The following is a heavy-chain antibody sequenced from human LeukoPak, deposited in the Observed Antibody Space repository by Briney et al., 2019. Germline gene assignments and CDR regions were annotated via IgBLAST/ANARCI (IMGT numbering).Heavy chain of an antibody. V-gene: IGHV1-69*04. Sequence: SVTVSCKASGGTFSSYAISWVRQAPGQGLEWMGRIIPILGIANYAQKFQGRVTITADKSTSTAYMELSSLRSEDTAVYYCARDRPSMVRGVIHYYFDYWGQGTLVTVSS. CDR1: GGTFSSYA. CDR2: IIPILGIA. J-gene: IGHJ4*02. D-gene: IGHD3-10*01. CDR3: ARDRPSMVRGVIHYYFDY.